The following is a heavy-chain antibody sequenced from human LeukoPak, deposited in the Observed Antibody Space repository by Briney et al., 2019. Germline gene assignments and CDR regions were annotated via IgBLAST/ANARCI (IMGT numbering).Heavy chain of an antibody. Sequence: SETLSLTCTVSGGSISSYDWSWIRQPPGKGLEWIGYIYYSGSTNYNPSLKSRVTISVDTSKNQFSLKLTSVTAADTALYYCARVVASTSIDSWGQGTLVTVSS. CDR3: ARVVASTSIDS. V-gene: IGHV4-59*08. D-gene: IGHD2-15*01. J-gene: IGHJ4*02. CDR2: IYYSGST. CDR1: GGSISSYD.